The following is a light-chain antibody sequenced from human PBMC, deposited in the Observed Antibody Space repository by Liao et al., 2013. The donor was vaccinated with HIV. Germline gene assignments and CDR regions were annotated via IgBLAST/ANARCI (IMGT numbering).Light chain of an antibody. CDR2: QDA. CDR1: ELGNKD. J-gene: IGLJ2*01. V-gene: IGLV3-1*01. Sequence: SYDLTQPPSVSVSPGQTASITCSGEELGNKDVCWYQQKPGQSPVLVLCQDARRPSGIPERFSGSKSASAATLTITGTQAVDEADYYCQAWDRNTAIFGGGTKLTVL. CDR3: QAWDRNTAI.